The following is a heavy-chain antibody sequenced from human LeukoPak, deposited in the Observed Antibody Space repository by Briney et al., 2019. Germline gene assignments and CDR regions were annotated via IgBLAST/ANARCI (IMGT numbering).Heavy chain of an antibody. CDR1: GFTFSSYW. CDR3: AKPVDGYSYGYGY. CDR2: IKQDGSEK. Sequence: PGGSLRLSCAASGFTFSSYWMSWVRQAPGKGLEWVANIKQDGSEKYYVDSVKGRFTISRDNAKNSLYLQMNSLRAEDTAVYYCAKPVDGYSYGYGYWGQGTLVTVSS. D-gene: IGHD5-18*01. V-gene: IGHV3-7*03. J-gene: IGHJ4*02.